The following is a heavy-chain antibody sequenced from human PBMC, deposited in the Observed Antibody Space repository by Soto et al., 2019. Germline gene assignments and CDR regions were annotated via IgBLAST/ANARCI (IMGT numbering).Heavy chain of an antibody. D-gene: IGHD2-2*01. CDR2: MYYSGST. CDR3: ARIVVIPAAPDYYNYYGVDV. CDR1: GDSIISSNYY. J-gene: IGHJ6*02. Sequence: PSDTLSLTCTVSGDSIISSNYYWAWIRQSPGQGLEWIGNMYYSGSTYYNLSLKSRVTMSVDTSKNQFSLKISSVTAADTSVYYCARIVVIPAAPDYYNYYGVDVWGQGTTVTVS. V-gene: IGHV4-39*01.